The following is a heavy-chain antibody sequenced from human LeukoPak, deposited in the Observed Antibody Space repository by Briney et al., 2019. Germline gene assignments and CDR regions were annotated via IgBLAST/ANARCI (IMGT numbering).Heavy chain of an antibody. CDR3: ARALWFGETFPAY. Sequence: GGSLRLSCAASGLTISSYSMNWVRQAPGKGLQWVSYISSSSSTIYYADSVKGRFTISRDNGKNSLYLQMNSLRAEDTAVYYCARALWFGETFPAYWGQGTLVTVSS. J-gene: IGHJ4*02. CDR2: ISSSSSTI. D-gene: IGHD3-10*01. CDR1: GLTISSYS. V-gene: IGHV3-48*01.